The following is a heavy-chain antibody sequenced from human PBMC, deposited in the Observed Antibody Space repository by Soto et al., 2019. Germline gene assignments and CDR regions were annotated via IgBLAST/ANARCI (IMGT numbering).Heavy chain of an antibody. CDR1: GGSISSSDYY. CDR2: MHYTGST. CDR3: ARQYYFDRRGPNPSNSWFDS. V-gene: IGHV4-39*01. Sequence: PSETLSLTCAVSGGSISSSDYYWGWIRQSPGKGLEWIGSMHYTGSTYYNPSLKSRVTISVDTSTNQFSLNLKFVTAADTAVYFCARQYYFDRRGPNPSNSWFDSWGQGTQVTVSS. J-gene: IGHJ5*01. D-gene: IGHD3-22*01.